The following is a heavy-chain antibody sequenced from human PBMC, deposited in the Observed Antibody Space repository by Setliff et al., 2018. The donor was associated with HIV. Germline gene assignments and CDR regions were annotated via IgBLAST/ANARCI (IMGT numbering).Heavy chain of an antibody. Sequence: SETLSLTCTVSGDSIISGDYYCSWIRQSPGKGLEWIGHIHYKGNIDYNASLKSRLAISSDTSKNQFSLNLSSVIAADTAIYFCARFTVVVFGAGEPSWFDPWGQGILVTVSS. CDR1: GDSIISGDYY. D-gene: IGHD2-15*01. V-gene: IGHV4-30-4*08. J-gene: IGHJ5*02. CDR3: ARFTVVVFGAGEPSWFDP. CDR2: IHYKGNI.